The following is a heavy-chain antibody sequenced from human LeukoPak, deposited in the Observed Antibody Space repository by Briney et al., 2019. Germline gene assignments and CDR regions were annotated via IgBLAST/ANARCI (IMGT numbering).Heavy chain of an antibody. CDR3: AKDLRGGWRGSLDY. D-gene: IGHD1-26*01. V-gene: IGHV3-23*01. CDR1: GFTFSSYA. J-gene: IGHJ4*02. CDR2: ISSGQST. Sequence: GGSLRLSCAASGFTFSSYAMTWVRQAPGTGLEWVSGISSGQSTYYADSVKGRFTVSRDNSRDTLYLQMSSLRADDTAIYYCAKDLRGGWRGSLDYCGQGTLVTVSS.